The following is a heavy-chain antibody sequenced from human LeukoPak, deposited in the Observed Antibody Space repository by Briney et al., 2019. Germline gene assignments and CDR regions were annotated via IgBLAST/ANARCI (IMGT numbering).Heavy chain of an antibody. CDR2: INPNSGDT. V-gene: IGHV1-2*02. D-gene: IGHD6-19*01. CDR1: GYTFTGYY. J-gene: IGHJ4*02. CDR3: ATDGAVAGTAYPEY. Sequence: ASVRVSCKASGYTFTGYYIHWVRQAPGQGLEWMGWINPNSGDTHYAQKFQGRVTMTRDTSISTAYMELSSLTSDDTALYYCATDGAVAGTAYPEYWGQGTLVTVSS.